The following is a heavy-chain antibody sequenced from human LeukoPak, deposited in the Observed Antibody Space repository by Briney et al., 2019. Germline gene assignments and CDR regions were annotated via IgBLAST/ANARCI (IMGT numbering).Heavy chain of an antibody. Sequence: GGSLRLSCAASGFTFSTYSMNWVRQAPGKGLEWVSSISSSSSYIYYADSVKGRFTVSRDNAKNSLYLQMNSLRAEDTAVYYCARGLTLRASFDYWGQGTLVTVSS. CDR3: ARGLTLRASFDY. CDR2: ISSSSSYI. J-gene: IGHJ4*02. D-gene: IGHD3-10*01. CDR1: GFTFSTYS. V-gene: IGHV3-21*01.